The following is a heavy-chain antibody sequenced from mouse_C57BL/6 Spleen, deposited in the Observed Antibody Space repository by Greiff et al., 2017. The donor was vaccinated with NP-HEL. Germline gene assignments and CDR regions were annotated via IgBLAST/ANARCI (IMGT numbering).Heavy chain of an antibody. CDR2: ISSGGDYI. J-gene: IGHJ2*01. Sequence: DVHLVESGEGLVKPGGSLKLSCAASGFTFSSYAMSWVRQTPEKRLEWVAYISSGGDYIYYADTVKGRFTISRDNARNTLYLQMSSLKSEDTAMYYCTRDGSIYYDYDDYFDYWGQGTTLTVSS. V-gene: IGHV5-9-1*02. CDR3: TRDGSIYYDYDDYFDY. D-gene: IGHD2-4*01. CDR1: GFTFSSYA.